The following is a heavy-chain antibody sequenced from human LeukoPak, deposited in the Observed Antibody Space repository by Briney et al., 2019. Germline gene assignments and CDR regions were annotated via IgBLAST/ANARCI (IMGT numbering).Heavy chain of an antibody. V-gene: IGHV1-46*01. J-gene: IGHJ6*03. D-gene: IGHD1-26*01. CDR2: INPSGGST. Sequence: ASVKVSCKASGYTFTSYYMHWVRQAPGQGLEWMGIINPSGGSTNYAQKFQGRVTMTRDMSIRTAYIELSSLRSDDTAVYYCARDRRGSDYFSRFYYMDVWGKGTTVTVSS. CDR1: GYTFTSYY. CDR3: ARDRRGSDYFSRFYYMDV.